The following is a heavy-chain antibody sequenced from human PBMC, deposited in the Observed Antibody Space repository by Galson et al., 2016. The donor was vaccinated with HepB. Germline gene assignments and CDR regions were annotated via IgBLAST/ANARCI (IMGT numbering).Heavy chain of an antibody. Sequence: SLRLSCAGSGFTFSTSGLNWVRQAPGKGLQWISYISRSISTIYYADSGVGRFTISRDNAKNSVYLQMNNLRDEDTGVYYCARELVRSAFDLWGQWTLVTVSS. CDR1: GFTFSTSG. CDR2: ISRSISTI. V-gene: IGHV3-48*02. D-gene: IGHD6-6*01. CDR3: ARELVRSAFDL. J-gene: IGHJ3*01.